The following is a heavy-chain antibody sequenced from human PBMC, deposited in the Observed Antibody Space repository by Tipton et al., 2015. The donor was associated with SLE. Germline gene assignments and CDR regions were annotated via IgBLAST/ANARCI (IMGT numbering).Heavy chain of an antibody. V-gene: IGHV4-39*07. Sequence: TLSLTCIVSGDSINSGSYSWAWIRQPPGKGLEWVGSVYYIGTTNYSPSLKSRVTISLDTSKNQFSLKLNSVTAADTAVYYCSRRDDFWSGFSSWGQGTLVTVSS. CDR2: VYYIGTT. CDR3: SRRDDFWSGFSS. J-gene: IGHJ5*02. D-gene: IGHD3-3*01. CDR1: GDSINSGSYS.